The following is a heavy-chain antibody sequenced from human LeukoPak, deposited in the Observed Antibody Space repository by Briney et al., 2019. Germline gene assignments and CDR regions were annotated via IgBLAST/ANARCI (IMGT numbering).Heavy chain of an antibody. CDR2: INHSGST. V-gene: IGHV4-34*01. CDR1: GGSFSGYY. CDR3: ARVRYGAVTY. Sequence: PSETLSLTCAVYGGSFSGYYWSWIRQPPGKGLEWIGEINHSGSTNYNPSLKSRVTISVDTSKNQFSLKLSSVTAADTAVYYCARVRYGAVTYWDQGTLVTVSS. D-gene: IGHD4-17*01. J-gene: IGHJ4*02.